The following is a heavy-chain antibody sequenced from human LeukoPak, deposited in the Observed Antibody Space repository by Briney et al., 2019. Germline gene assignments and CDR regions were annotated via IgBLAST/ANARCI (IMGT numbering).Heavy chain of an antibody. CDR1: GFTFSDYY. Sequence: GGSLRLSCAASGFTFSDYYMSWIRHAPGKGLEWVSYISSSGSTIYYADSVKGRFTISRDNAKNSLYLQMNSLRAEDTAVYYCARAGTTMTLYYGMDVWGQGTTVTVSS. D-gene: IGHD1-1*01. V-gene: IGHV3-11*01. CDR2: ISSSGSTI. CDR3: ARAGTTMTLYYGMDV. J-gene: IGHJ6*02.